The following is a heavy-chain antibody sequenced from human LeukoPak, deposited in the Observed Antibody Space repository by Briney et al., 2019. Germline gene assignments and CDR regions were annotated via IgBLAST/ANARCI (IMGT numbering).Heavy chain of an antibody. V-gene: IGHV3-30-3*01. CDR1: GFTFSSYA. D-gene: IGHD5-18*01. CDR2: ISYDGSNK. CDR3: ARAPLDVDTDTPEGYYYYMDV. J-gene: IGHJ6*03. Sequence: GGSLRLSCAASGFTFSSYAMHWVRQAPGKGLEWVAVISYDGSNKYYADSVKGRFTISRDNSKNTLYLQMNSLRAEDTAVYYCARAPLDVDTDTPEGYYYYMDVWGKGTTVTVSS.